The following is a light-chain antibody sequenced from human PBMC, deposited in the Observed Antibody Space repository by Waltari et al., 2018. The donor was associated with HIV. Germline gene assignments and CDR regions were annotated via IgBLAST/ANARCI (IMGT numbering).Light chain of an antibody. CDR3: QQYDVSRT. Sequence: EIVLTQSPATLSLSPGERATLSCRASQTINNYLAWFQQKPGQPPRLLIYGASNRATGIPARFSGSGSGTDFTLTINSLEPEDFAVYFCQQYDVSRTFGQGTKVEVK. J-gene: IGKJ1*01. V-gene: IGKV3-11*01. CDR2: GAS. CDR1: QTINNY.